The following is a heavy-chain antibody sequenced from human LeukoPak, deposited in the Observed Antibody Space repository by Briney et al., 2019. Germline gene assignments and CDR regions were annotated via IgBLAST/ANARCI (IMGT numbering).Heavy chain of an antibody. CDR1: GYTFTGYY. V-gene: IGHV1-2*02. CDR3: ARGRQIWELWFDP. CDR2: INPNSGGT. J-gene: IGHJ5*02. Sequence: ASVKVSCKASGYTFTGYYMHWVRQAPGQGLEWMGWINPNSGGTNYAQKFQGRVTMTRDTSISTAYMELSRLRSDDTAVYYCARGRQIWELWFDPWGQGTLVTVSS. D-gene: IGHD1-26*01.